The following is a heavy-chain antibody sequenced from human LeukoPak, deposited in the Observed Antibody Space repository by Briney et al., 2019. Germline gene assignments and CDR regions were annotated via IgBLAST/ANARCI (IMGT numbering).Heavy chain of an antibody. J-gene: IGHJ3*02. CDR2: ISAYNGDT. CDR1: GYTFTAYG. Sequence: GASVKVSCRASGYTFTAYGVAWVRQAPGQGLEWIGWISAYNGDTDYAQNFQGRVTMTTDTSSSTAHMELRSLRSDDTALYYCAKSHDDYGDSFDAFDIWGQGTMVTVSS. V-gene: IGHV1-18*01. CDR3: AKSHDDYGDSFDAFDI. D-gene: IGHD4-17*01.